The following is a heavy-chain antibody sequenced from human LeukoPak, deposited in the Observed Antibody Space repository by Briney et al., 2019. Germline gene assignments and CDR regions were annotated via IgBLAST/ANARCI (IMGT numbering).Heavy chain of an antibody. Sequence: GESLRLSCAASGFTFSNAWMSWVRRAPGKGLEWVGRIKSKPDGGAIDYAAPVKGRFIISRDDSKDMLYLQMNSLETEDTGVYYCTRDKLELRQFDYWGQGTLVTVSS. CDR3: TRDKLELRQFDY. CDR1: GFTFSNAW. V-gene: IGHV3-15*01. CDR2: IKSKPDGGAI. D-gene: IGHD1-26*01. J-gene: IGHJ4*02.